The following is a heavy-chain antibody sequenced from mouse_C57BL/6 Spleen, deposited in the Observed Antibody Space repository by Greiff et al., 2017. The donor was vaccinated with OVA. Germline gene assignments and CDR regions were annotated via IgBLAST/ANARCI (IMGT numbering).Heavy chain of an antibody. Sequence: EVKLQESGPGLVKPSQSLSLTCSVTGYSITSGYYWNWIRQGPGNKLEWLGYIRYDGSNNSNPSLKNRISITRDTSTNPLFLNLNSVSTEYTATYYCARAPSYSVSSYYFDYWCQGTTLTVSS. J-gene: IGHJ2*01. D-gene: IGHD1-1*01. CDR2: IRYDGSN. V-gene: IGHV3-6*01. CDR1: GYSITSGYY. CDR3: ARAPSYSVSSYYFDY.